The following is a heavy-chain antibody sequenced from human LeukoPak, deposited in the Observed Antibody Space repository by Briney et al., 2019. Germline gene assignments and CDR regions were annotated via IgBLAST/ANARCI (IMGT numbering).Heavy chain of an antibody. CDR1: GGSFSGYY. V-gene: IGHV4-34*01. CDR3: ASSPWRWDGNPYYFDY. CDR2: INHSGST. J-gene: IGHJ4*02. Sequence: SDPLSLTCAVYGGSFSGYYWRWLRHPPGKGREWIGEINHSGSTNSNPSLKSRVTISVDTSKIQFSLKLSSVTAADTAVYYCASSPWRWDGNPYYFDYWGQGTLVTVSS. D-gene: IGHD1-26*01.